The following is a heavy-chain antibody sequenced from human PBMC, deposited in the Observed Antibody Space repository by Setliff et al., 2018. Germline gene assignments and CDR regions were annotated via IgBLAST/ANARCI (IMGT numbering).Heavy chain of an antibody. CDR3: AREGAHTIMGKRTFDY. D-gene: IGHD5-18*01. CDR1: GFIFSTYT. CDR2: ISSTSSYI. V-gene: IGHV3-21*01. J-gene: IGHJ4*02. Sequence: GESLKISCAASGFIFSTYTMNWVRQTPGKGREWVSSISSTSSYIYYADSMKGRFTISRDNAKNSLYLQMNGLRVDDTAVYYCAREGAHTIMGKRTFDYWGQGTLVTVSS.